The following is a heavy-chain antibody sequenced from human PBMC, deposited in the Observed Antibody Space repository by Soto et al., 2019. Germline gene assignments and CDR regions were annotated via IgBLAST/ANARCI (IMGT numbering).Heavy chain of an antibody. CDR2: IYYSGIT. V-gene: IGHV4-39*01. Sequence: SETLSLTCTVSGVSISNSSYYWGWIRRPPGEGLEWIGTIYYSGITYYNPSLKSRVTISVDTSKNQFSLKLTSVTAADTAVYYCPRHGSNWGQGTLVTVPS. J-gene: IGHJ4*02. CDR1: GVSISNSSYY. CDR3: PRHGSN.